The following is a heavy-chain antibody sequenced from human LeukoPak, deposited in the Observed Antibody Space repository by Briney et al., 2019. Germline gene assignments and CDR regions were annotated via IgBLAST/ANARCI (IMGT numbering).Heavy chain of an antibody. CDR3: ANLDANYYYYMDV. V-gene: IGHV3-23*01. CDR2: ISGSGGST. D-gene: IGHD2-15*01. Sequence: GGSLRLSCAASGFTFSSYAMSWVRQAPGKGLEWVSAISGSGGSTYYADSVKGRFAISRDNSKNTLYLQMNSLRAEDTAVYYCANLDANYYYYMDVWGKGTTVTVSS. CDR1: GFTFSSYA. J-gene: IGHJ6*03.